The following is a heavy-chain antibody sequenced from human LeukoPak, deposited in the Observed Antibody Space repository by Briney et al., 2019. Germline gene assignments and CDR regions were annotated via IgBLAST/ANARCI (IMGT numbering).Heavy chain of an antibody. CDR2: INPNSGGI. CDR3: ARGGGAADY. Sequence: ASVKVSCKASGYTFTGYYLHWMRQAPGQGLEWMGWINPNSGGISYAQKFQGRVTMTRDTSISTAYMDLSTLTSDDTAVYYCARGGGAADYWGQGTLVTVSS. D-gene: IGHD2-15*01. J-gene: IGHJ4*02. CDR1: GYTFTGYY. V-gene: IGHV1-2*02.